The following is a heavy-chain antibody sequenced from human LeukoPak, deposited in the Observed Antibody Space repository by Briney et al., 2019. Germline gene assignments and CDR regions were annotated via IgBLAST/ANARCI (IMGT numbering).Heavy chain of an antibody. CDR1: GFTFSSYA. V-gene: IGHV3-23*01. CDR2: ISGSGGST. CDR3: AKATSEDDYYGSGSYYLY. J-gene: IGHJ4*02. Sequence: PGGSLRLSCAASGFTFSSYAMSWVRQAPGKGLEWVSAISGSGGSTYYADSVKGRFTISRDNSKNTLYLQMNSLRAEDTAVYYCAKATSEDDYYGSGSYYLYWGRGTLVTVSS. D-gene: IGHD3-10*01.